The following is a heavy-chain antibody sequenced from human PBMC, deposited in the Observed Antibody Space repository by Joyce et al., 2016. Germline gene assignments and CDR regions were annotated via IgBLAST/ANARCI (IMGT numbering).Heavy chain of an antibody. D-gene: IGHD3-16*01. CDR1: GFTVNSNF. V-gene: IGHV3-66*01. J-gene: IGHJ6*02. CDR3: ARDGQRRLKGGDYHFGLDV. Sequence: EVSLVESGGGLVRTGGSLRPSCAASGFTVNSNFIKWVRPAPGTGLEWVAVMYTGENIHYADSVSGRFTISRDSGKTTVYLQMNTLRPDDTAVYYCARDGQRRLKGGDYHFGLDVWGQGTTVTVSS. CDR2: MYTGENI.